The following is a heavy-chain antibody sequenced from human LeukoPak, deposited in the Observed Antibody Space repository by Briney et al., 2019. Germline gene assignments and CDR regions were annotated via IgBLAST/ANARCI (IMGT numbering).Heavy chain of an antibody. J-gene: IGHJ4*02. Sequence: PGGSLRLSCAASGFTFSSYNMNWVRQAPGKGLEWVSYISSSSNTIYYADSVKGRFTISRDNSKSTLYLQMNRLRAEDTAVYYCARGLWFGEFQTVYWGQGTLVTVSS. CDR1: GFTFSSYN. CDR3: ARGLWFGEFQTVY. CDR2: ISSSSNTI. D-gene: IGHD3-10*01. V-gene: IGHV3-48*01.